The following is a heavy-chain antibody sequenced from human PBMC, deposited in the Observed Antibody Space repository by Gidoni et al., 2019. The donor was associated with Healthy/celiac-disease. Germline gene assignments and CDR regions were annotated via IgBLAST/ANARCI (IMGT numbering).Heavy chain of an antibody. J-gene: IGHJ4*02. D-gene: IGHD2-2*01. CDR3: AKDLLGPSYAAPDY. CDR2: ISGSGGST. CDR1: GFTFSSYA. Sequence: EVQLLASVGGLVQPGGSLRRFCAASGFTFSSYAMGWVRQAPGKGLEWVSAISGSGGSTYYADSVKGRFTISRDNSKNTLYLQMNSLRAEDTAVYYCAKDLLGPSYAAPDYWGQGTLVTVSS. V-gene: IGHV3-23*01.